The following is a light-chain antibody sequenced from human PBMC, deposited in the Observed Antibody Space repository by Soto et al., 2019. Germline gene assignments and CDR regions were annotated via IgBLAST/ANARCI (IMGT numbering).Light chain of an antibody. Sequence: EFVLTQSPGTLSLSPGERATLSCRASQTVRNNYLAWYQQKPGQAPRLLIYGASSRATGIPDRFSGSGSGTDFTLTISRLEPEDFAVYYCQQYGSSRTFGQGTKVDNK. CDR2: GAS. J-gene: IGKJ1*01. CDR1: QTVRNNY. CDR3: QQYGSSRT. V-gene: IGKV3-20*01.